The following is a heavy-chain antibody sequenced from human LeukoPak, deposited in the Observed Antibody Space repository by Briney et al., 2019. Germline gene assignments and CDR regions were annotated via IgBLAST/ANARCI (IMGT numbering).Heavy chain of an antibody. V-gene: IGHV3-21*04. D-gene: IGHD2-2*02. J-gene: IGHJ4*02. CDR2: ISSSSYI. CDR3: AKDWTMYTYYFDY. CDR1: GFTFSSYS. Sequence: PGGSLRLSCAASGFTFSSYSMNWVRQAPGKGLEWVSSISSSSYIYYADSVKGRFTISRDNAKNSLYLQMNSLRAEDTAVYYCAKDWTMYTYYFDYWGQGTLVTVSS.